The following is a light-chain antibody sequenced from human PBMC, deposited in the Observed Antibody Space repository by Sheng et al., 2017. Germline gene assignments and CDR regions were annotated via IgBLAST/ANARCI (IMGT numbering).Light chain of an antibody. CDR2: GKN. J-gene: IGLJ2*01. CDR3: NSRDSSGNHPVVV. V-gene: IGLV3-19*01. Sequence: SSELTQDPAVSVALVQTVRITCQGDSLRSYYASWYQQKPGQAPVLVIYGKNNRPSGIPDRFSGSSSGNTASLTITGAQAEDEADYYCNSRDSSGNHPVVVFGGGTKLTV. CDR1: SLRSYY.